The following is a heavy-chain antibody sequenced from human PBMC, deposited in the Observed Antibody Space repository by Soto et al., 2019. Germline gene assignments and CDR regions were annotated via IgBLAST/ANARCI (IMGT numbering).Heavy chain of an antibody. D-gene: IGHD6-19*01. V-gene: IGHV3-48*01. CDR1: GFTFSSYS. Sequence: PGGSLRLSCAASGFTFSSYSMNWVRQAPGKGLEWVSYISSSSSTIYYADSVKGRFTISRDNAKNSLYLQMNSLRAEDTAVYYCARDSFSGPPKWWGQGTLVTVSS. J-gene: IGHJ4*02. CDR3: ARDSFSGPPKW. CDR2: ISSSSSTI.